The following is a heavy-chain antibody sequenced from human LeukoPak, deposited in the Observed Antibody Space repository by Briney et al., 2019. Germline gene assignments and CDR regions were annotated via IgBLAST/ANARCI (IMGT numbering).Heavy chain of an antibody. CDR2: ISAYNGNT. D-gene: IGHD2-15*01. V-gene: IGHV1-18*01. Sequence: GASVKVSSKASGYTFTSYGISWVRQAPGQGLEWMGWISAYNGNTNYAQKLQGRVTMTTDTSTSTAYMELRSLRSDDTAVYYCARAYCSGGSCYSFYYYYYMDVWSKGTTVTVSS. CDR3: ARAYCSGGSCYSFYYYYYMDV. CDR1: GYTFTSYG. J-gene: IGHJ6*03.